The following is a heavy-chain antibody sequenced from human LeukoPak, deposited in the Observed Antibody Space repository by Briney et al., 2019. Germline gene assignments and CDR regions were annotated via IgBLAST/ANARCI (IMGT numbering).Heavy chain of an antibody. CDR2: INHSGST. J-gene: IGHJ3*02. CDR1: GGSFSGYY. V-gene: IGHV4-34*01. CDR3: ARATEVATIIGAFDI. Sequence: MASETLSLTCAVYGGSFSGYYWSWIRQPPGKGLEWIGEINHSGSTNYNPSLKSRVTISVDTSKNQFSLKLSSVTTADTAVYYCARATEVATIIGAFDIWGQGTIVTVSS. D-gene: IGHD5-24*01.